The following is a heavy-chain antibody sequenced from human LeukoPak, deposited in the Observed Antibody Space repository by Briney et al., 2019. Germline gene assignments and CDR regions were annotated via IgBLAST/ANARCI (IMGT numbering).Heavy chain of an antibody. CDR3: ARLGAAGDY. D-gene: IGHD6-13*01. CDR1: GYSFTGYW. CDR2: IYPADSDT. V-gene: IGHV5-51*01. J-gene: IGHJ4*02. Sequence: GESLMNSCKGSGYSFTGYWIAWVRQMPGKGLEWMGIIYPADSDTRYSPFFQGQVTMSADKSITTAYLQWSSLKASDTAMYYCARLGAAGDYWGQGSLVTVSS.